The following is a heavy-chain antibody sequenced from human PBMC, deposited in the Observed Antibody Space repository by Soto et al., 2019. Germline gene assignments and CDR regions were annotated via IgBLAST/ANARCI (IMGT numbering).Heavy chain of an antibody. V-gene: IGHV4-59*08. D-gene: IGHD3-10*01. CDR3: ATTRGLAVGGSFDY. CDR1: GGSISSYY. CDR2: IYNSGST. Sequence: PSETLSLTCTVSGGSISSYYWSWIRQPPGKGLEWIGYIYNSGSTNYNPSLKSRVTISVDTSKNQFSLKLNSVAAADTAFYYCATTRGLAVGGSFDYWGQGMLVTVSS. J-gene: IGHJ4*02.